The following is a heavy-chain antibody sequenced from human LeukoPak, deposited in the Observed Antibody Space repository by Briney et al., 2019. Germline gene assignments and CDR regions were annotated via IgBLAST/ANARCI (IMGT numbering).Heavy chain of an antibody. CDR3: ARALWNRRQLAIGY. CDR2: INPNSGGT. J-gene: IGHJ4*02. CDR1: GYTFTGYY. V-gene: IGHV1-2*02. D-gene: IGHD6-13*01. Sequence: ASVKVSCKASGYTFTGYYMHWVRQAPGQGLEWMGWINPNSGGTNYAQKFQGRVTMTRNTSISTAYMELSSLRSEDTAVYYCARALWNRRQLAIGYWGQGTLVTVSS.